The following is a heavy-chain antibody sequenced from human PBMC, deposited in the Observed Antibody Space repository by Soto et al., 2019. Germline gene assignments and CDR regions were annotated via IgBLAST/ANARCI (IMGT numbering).Heavy chain of an antibody. Sequence: QVQLVQSGAEVKKPGASVKVSCKASGYTFTGYYMHWVRQAPGQGLEGMGWINPNSGGTNYAQKFQGWVTMTRDTSISTAYMELSRLRSDDTAVYYCARELTTVKNYYYYYGMDVWGQGTTVTVSS. J-gene: IGHJ6*02. CDR2: INPNSGGT. D-gene: IGHD4-17*01. CDR3: ARELTTVKNYYYYYGMDV. CDR1: GYTFTGYY. V-gene: IGHV1-2*04.